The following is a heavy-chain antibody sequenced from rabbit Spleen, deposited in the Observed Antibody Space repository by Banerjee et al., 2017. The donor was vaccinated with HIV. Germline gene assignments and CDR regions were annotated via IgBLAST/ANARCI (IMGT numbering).Heavy chain of an antibody. Sequence: QEQLVESGGGLVQPEGSLTLTCTASGFSFSSTYWICWVRQAPGRGLEWIACISTTNGRTYSATWAKGRFTVSKTASTTVTLQMTNLTAADTATYFCGRDLFYGGGYYGDLWGPGTLVTVS. J-gene: IGHJ4*01. CDR2: ISTTNGRT. V-gene: IGHV1S45*01. CDR3: GRDLFYGGGYYGDL. CDR1: GFSFSSTYW. D-gene: IGHD1-1*01.